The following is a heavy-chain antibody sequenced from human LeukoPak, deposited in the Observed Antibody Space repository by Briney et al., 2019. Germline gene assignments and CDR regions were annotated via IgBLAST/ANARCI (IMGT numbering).Heavy chain of an antibody. V-gene: IGHV4-59*01. Sequence: SETLSLTCTVSGGSISNYYWSWNRQPPGKGLEWIGYIYYSGSTTYNPSLKSRVTISVDTSKNQFSLKLSSVTAADTAVYYCASRGSLYDSSGYYAYWGQGTLVTVSS. J-gene: IGHJ4*02. CDR1: GGSISNYY. CDR2: IYYSGST. D-gene: IGHD3-22*01. CDR3: ASRGSLYDSSGYYAY.